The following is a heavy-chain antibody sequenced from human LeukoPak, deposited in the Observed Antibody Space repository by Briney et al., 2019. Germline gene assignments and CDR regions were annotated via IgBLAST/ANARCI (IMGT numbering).Heavy chain of an antibody. V-gene: IGHV4-34*01. CDR3: TRGGVTTVVPGFYYDY. CDR1: GGSFSGYY. J-gene: IGHJ4*02. CDR2: INHSGST. Sequence: SETLSLTCAVYGGSFSGYYWSWIRQPPGKGLEWIGEINHSGSTNYNPSLKSRVTISVDTSKNQFSLKLSSVTAADTAVYYCTRGGVTTVVPGFYYDYWGQGTLVTVSS. D-gene: IGHD4-23*01.